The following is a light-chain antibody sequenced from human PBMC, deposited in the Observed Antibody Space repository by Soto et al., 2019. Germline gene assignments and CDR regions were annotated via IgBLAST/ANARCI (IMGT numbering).Light chain of an antibody. CDR3: GAWDSSLSGVV. V-gene: IGLV1-51*01. CDR1: SSNIGNNY. J-gene: IGLJ2*01. CDR2: DAI. Sequence: QAVLTQPPSVSAAPGQKVIISCSGSSSNIGNNYVSWNQQLPGTAPRLLIYDAIKRPSEIPARFSDSKSATSATLGITGLQTGGEADYYCGAWDSSLSGVVFGAGTKLTVL.